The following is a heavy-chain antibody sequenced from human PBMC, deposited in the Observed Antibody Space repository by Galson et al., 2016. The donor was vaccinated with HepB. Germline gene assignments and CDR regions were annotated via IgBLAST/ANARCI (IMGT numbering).Heavy chain of an antibody. CDR3: ARGTLRYDYIDV. Sequence: SVKVSCKASGYTFTKYRVSWVRQAPGQGLEWMAWISGYSGDTNYSPRFQGRVTLTTDTSTTTVYMAVRSLRSDDTAVYYCARGTLRYDYIDVWGKGTTVTVPS. J-gene: IGHJ6*03. CDR1: GYTFTKYR. D-gene: IGHD1-14*01. CDR2: ISGYSGDT. V-gene: IGHV1-18*04.